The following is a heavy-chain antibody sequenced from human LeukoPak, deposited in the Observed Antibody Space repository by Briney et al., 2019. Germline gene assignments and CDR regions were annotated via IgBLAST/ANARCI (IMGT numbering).Heavy chain of an antibody. CDR1: GGSISSYY. V-gene: IGHV4-59*01. Sequence: SETLSLTCTVSGGSISSYYWGWVRQPPGKGLEWIGYIYYSGSTNYNPSRKSRVTISVDTSKNEFSLKLSSVTAADTAVYYCARDLGIARLAFDIWGQGTMVTVSS. D-gene: IGHD1-26*01. CDR3: ARDLGIARLAFDI. J-gene: IGHJ3*02. CDR2: IYYSGST.